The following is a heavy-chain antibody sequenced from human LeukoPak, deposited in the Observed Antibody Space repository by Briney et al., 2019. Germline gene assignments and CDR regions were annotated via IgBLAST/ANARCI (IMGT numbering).Heavy chain of an antibody. D-gene: IGHD2-15*01. CDR3: ARDTSPLYGGTCFDAFDV. CDR2: IRKDGSRE. J-gene: IGHJ3*01. V-gene: IGHV3-7*01. Sequence: PGGSLRLSCAASGFTLDSYWMTWVRQAPGKGLEWVANIRKDGSRESYVDSVKGRFTVSRDNAKNSLYLQMNSLSAEDTAVYYCARDTSPLYGGTCFDAFDVWGPGTVVTVSS. CDR1: GFTLDSYW.